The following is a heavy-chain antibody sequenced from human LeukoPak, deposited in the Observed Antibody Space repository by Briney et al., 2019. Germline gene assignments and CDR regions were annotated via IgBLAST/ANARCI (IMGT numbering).Heavy chain of an antibody. D-gene: IGHD2-2*01. J-gene: IGHJ5*02. Sequence: GRSLRLSCAASGFTFDDYAMHWVRQAPGKGLEWVSGISWNSGSIVYADSVKGRFTISRDNAKNSLYLQVNSLRAEDTALYYCAKDAQPYQLPLSRLDPWGQGTLVTVSS. V-gene: IGHV3-9*01. CDR3: AKDAQPYQLPLSRLDP. CDR2: ISWNSGSI. CDR1: GFTFDDYA.